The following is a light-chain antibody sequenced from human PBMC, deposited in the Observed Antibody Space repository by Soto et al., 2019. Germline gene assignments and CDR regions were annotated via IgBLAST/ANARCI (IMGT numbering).Light chain of an antibody. V-gene: IGKV3-20*01. CDR1: QSVSSNY. Sequence: ESVLTQSPRSLSLSPGERATLSCRASQSVSSNYLAWYQHKPGQAPRLLIYGASSRATGIPDRFSGSGSGTDFTLTISRLEPEDFAVYYCQHYGSSLSITFGQGTRLEIK. J-gene: IGKJ5*01. CDR2: GAS. CDR3: QHYGSSLSIT.